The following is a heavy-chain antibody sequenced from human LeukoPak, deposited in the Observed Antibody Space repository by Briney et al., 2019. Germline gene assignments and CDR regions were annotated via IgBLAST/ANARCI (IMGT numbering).Heavy chain of an antibody. V-gene: IGHV3-23*01. J-gene: IGHJ6*03. D-gene: IGHD2-2*01. CDR2: ISGSGGST. CDR3: AKDGVVVPAANYYYYYYMDV. CDR1: GFTFSSYA. Sequence: GVLRLSCAASGFTFSSYAMSWVRQAPGKGLGWVSAISGSGGSTYYADSVKGRFTISRDNSKNTLYLQMNSLRAEDTAVYYCAKDGVVVPAANYYYYYYMDVWGKGTTVTVSS.